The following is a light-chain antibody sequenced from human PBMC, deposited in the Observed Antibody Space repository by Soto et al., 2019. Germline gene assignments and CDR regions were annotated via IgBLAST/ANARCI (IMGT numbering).Light chain of an antibody. Sequence: QSALTQPPSASGSPGQSVAISCPGTSSDVGGDNFVSWYQQHPGKAPKLLTYEVSKRPPGVADRFSGSKSVNTASQSVSGLQAEDEADDYCNSCSGSKNYAVFGGGTQLTVL. CDR2: EVS. CDR1: SSDVGGDNF. V-gene: IGLV2-8*01. J-gene: IGLJ2*01. CDR3: NSCSGSKNYAV.